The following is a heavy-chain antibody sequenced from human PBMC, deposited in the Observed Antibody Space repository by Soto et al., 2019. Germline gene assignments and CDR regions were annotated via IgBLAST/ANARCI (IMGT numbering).Heavy chain of an antibody. J-gene: IGHJ6*02. CDR1: GFTFSSYG. CDR3: AKDRQGYYYYYGMDV. CDR2: ISYDGSNK. Sequence: QVQLAESGGGVVQPGRSLRLSCAASGFTFSSYGMHWVRQAPGKGLEWVAVISYDGSNKYYADSVKGRFTISRDNSKNTLYLQMNSLRAEDTAVYYCAKDRQGYYYYYGMDVWGQGTTVTVSS. V-gene: IGHV3-30*18.